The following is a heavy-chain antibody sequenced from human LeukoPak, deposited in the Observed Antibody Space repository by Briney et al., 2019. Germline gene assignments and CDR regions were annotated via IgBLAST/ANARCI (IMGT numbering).Heavy chain of an antibody. Sequence: GGSLRLSCAVSGLIFRSYWMSWVRQAPGKGLEWVANINQDGSEKYFVDSVKGRFTISRDNAKNSLHLQMNTLRAEDTAVYYCARARDWRFFDYWGQGTLVTVSS. CDR2: INQDGSEK. D-gene: IGHD3-3*01. CDR3: ARARDWRFFDY. CDR1: GLIFRSYW. V-gene: IGHV3-7*01. J-gene: IGHJ4*02.